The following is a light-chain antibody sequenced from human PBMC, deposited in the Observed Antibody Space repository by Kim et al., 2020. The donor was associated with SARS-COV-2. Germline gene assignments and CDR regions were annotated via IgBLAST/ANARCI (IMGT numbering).Light chain of an antibody. CDR3: QAWDSSTAV. J-gene: IGLJ3*02. Sequence: PRQTASIPCSGDKLGDKYVCWYQQKPGQSPVLVIYQDSKRPSGIPERFSGSNSGNTATLTISGTQAMDEADYYCQAWDSSTAVFGGGTKLTVL. CDR2: QDS. CDR1: KLGDKY. V-gene: IGLV3-1*01.